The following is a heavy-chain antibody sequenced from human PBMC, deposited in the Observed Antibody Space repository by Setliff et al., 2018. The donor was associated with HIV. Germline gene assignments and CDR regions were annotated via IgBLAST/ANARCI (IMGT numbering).Heavy chain of an antibody. D-gene: IGHD3-3*01. CDR2: ISSSGGTI. J-gene: IGHJ4*02. V-gene: IGHV3-48*03. CDR3: ARAFSGYYFDY. Sequence: PGGSLRLSCAASGFTFSSAWMGWVRQAPGKGLEWVSYISSSGGTIYYADSVEGRFTISRDNAKKSLYLQMNSLRADDTAVYYCARAFSGYYFDYWGQGTLVTVSS. CDR1: GFTFSSAW.